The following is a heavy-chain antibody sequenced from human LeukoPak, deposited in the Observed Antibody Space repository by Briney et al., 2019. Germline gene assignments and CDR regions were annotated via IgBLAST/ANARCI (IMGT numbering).Heavy chain of an antibody. V-gene: IGHV3-74*01. D-gene: IGHD6-13*01. J-gene: IGHJ4*02. Sequence: GGSLRLSCAASGFVFSNNWMYWVRQAPGRGLVWVSHINSDGSSIAYADSVKGRFTISRDNAKNTLFLQMNSLTVEDTAMYYCAKDLSWGATDYWGQGTLVTVSS. CDR3: AKDLSWGATDY. CDR2: INSDGSSI. CDR1: GFVFSNNW.